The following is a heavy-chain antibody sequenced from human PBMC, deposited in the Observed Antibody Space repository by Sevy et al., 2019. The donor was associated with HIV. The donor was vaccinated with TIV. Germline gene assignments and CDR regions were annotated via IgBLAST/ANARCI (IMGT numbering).Heavy chain of an antibody. CDR1: GSTFNSHS. V-gene: IGHV3-21*04. CDR3: AKELPGYQYDSSGNLDT. D-gene: IGHD6-19*01. Sequence: GGSLRLSCAASGSTFNSHSMNWVRQPPGKGLEWVSSINSRSSYIYYRDSVKGRFTISRDNSKNTLILQMNSLRAEDTAIYYCAKELPGYQYDSSGNLDTWGQGRLVTVSS. CDR2: INSRSSYI. J-gene: IGHJ5*02.